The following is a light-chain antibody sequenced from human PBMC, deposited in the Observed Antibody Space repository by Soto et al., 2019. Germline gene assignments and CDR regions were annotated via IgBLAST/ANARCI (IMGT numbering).Light chain of an antibody. J-gene: IGKJ1*01. CDR1: QNVSTF. Sequence: ENVFTQSPDTLSLSPGERATLSCRASQNVSTFLAWYQQKPGQGPRLLIYDASNRATGIPARFSGSGSGTVFTLAISSXEPEDFAVYYCQQRNNWPWTFGQGTKVDIK. CDR3: QQRNNWPWT. V-gene: IGKV3-11*01. CDR2: DAS.